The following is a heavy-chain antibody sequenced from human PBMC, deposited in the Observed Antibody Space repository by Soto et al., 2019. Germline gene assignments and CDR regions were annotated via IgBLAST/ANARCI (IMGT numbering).Heavy chain of an antibody. J-gene: IGHJ4*02. CDR1: GGTFNIYA. Sequence: QVQLVQSGAEVKKPGSSVKVSCRASGGTFNIYAINWVRQAPGHGLEWMGGIIPLFGTAKYAQKFQGRVTITADESTSTAHRELRSLRSEDTAVDYWARGVGHDCSGGICYCYLWGQGTLVTVSS. CDR2: IIPLFGTA. CDR3: ARGVGHDCSGGICYCYL. V-gene: IGHV1-69*01. D-gene: IGHD2-15*01.